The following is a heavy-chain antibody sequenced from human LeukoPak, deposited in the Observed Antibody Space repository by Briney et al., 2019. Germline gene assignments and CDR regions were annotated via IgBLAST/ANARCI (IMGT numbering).Heavy chain of an antibody. D-gene: IGHD1-26*01. CDR1: GYTFTSYG. V-gene: IGHV1-18*01. CDR2: ISAYNGNT. Sequence: GASVKVSCKASGYTFTSYGISWVRQAPGQGLEWMGWISAYNGNTNYAQKPQGRVTMTTDTSTSTAYMELRSLRSDDTAVYYCARDLGVLVGATFYDYWGQGTLVTVSS. CDR3: ARDLGVLVGATFYDY. J-gene: IGHJ4*02.